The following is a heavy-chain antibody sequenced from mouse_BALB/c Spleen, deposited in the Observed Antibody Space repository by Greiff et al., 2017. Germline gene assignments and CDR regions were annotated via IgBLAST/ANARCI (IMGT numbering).Heavy chain of an antibody. J-gene: IGHJ4*01. D-gene: IGHD2-12*01. V-gene: IGHV2-6-7*01. CDR1: GFSLTGYG. CDR2: IWGDGST. CDR3: ARDPPYDGFMDY. Sequence: QVHVKQSGPGLVAPSQSLSITCTVSGFSLTGYGVNWVRQPPGKGLEWLGMIWGDGSTDYNSALKSRLSISKDNSKSQVFLKMNSLQTDDTARYYCARDPPYDGFMDYWGQGTSVTVSS.